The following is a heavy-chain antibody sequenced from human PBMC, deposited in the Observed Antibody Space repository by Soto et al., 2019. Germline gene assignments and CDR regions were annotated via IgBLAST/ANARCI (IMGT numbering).Heavy chain of an antibody. J-gene: IGHJ5*02. CDR2: ISPYNGNT. CDR3: ARGGLGYCSGGSCPSNWFDP. V-gene: IGHV1-18*01. Sequence: QVPLVQSGAEVKKPGASVKVSCKASGYTFTNYGITWVRQAPGQGLEWMGWISPYNGNTNYIQNLQGRVTMTTDTSTSTAYMELRSLTSDDTAVYYCARGGLGYCSGGSCPSNWFDPWGQGTLVTVST. D-gene: IGHD2-15*01. CDR1: GYTFTNYG.